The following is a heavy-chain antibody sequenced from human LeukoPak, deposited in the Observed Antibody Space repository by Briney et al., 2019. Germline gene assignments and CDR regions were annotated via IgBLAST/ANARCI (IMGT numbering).Heavy chain of an antibody. V-gene: IGHV3-21*01. CDR3: ARSSRLTSPWHGFEY. Sequence: GGSLRLSCAASGFTFSSYSMNWVRQAPGKGLEWVSSVSSSSTYIYYADSVKGRFTISRDNAKNSVYLQMNSLRAEDTAVYYCARSSRLTSPWHGFEYWGQGTLVTVSS. J-gene: IGHJ4*02. CDR2: VSSSSTYI. D-gene: IGHD3-3*01. CDR1: GFTFSSYS.